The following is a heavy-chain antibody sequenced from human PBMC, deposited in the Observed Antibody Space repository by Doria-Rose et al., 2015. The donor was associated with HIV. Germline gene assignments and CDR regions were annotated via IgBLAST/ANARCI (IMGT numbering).Heavy chain of an antibody. CDR2: ISSTSAYI. D-gene: IGHD3-10*01. J-gene: IGHJ4*02. V-gene: IGHV3-21*01. CDR1: GFTFSSHR. CDR3: ATGVTLDY. Sequence: VQLQESGGGLVRPGGSLRLSCATSGFTFSSHRINWVRQAPGKGLEWVSSISSTSAYIYYADSVRSRFTISRDNARNSLYLQMDSLRAEDTAIYYCATGVTLDYWGQGTLVTVSS.